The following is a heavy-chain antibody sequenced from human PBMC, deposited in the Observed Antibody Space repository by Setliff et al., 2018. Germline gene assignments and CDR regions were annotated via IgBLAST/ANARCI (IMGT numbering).Heavy chain of an antibody. CDR1: GYSRGNGFY. D-gene: IGHD3-22*01. CDR2: LFDGGSA. Sequence: SETLSLTCAVSGYSRGNGFYWGWIRQSPVKGLEWIGSLFDGGSAYYSPSLKSRASISLDASKNQFALKLTSATAADTAVYYCARDPHYDPTYSLPGHAFDFWGQGIMVTVSS. CDR3: ARDPHYDPTYSLPGHAFDF. J-gene: IGHJ3*01. V-gene: IGHV4-38-2*02.